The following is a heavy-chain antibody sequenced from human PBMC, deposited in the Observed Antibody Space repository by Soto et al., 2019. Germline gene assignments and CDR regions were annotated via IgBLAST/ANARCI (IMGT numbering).Heavy chain of an antibody. CDR3: ARPEWLLGAFEI. J-gene: IGHJ3*02. Sequence: ASVKVSCKASGYTFTSYYMHWVRQAPGQGLEWMGIINPSGGSTSYAQKFQGRVTMTRDTSTSTVYMELSSLRPEDTAVYYCARPEWLLGAFEIWGQGTMVIVSS. CDR2: INPSGGST. D-gene: IGHD3-3*01. V-gene: IGHV1-46*01. CDR1: GYTFTSYY.